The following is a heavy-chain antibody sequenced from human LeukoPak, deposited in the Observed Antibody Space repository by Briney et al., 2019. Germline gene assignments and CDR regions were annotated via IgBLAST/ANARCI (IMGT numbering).Heavy chain of an antibody. D-gene: IGHD5-24*01. J-gene: IGHJ4*02. V-gene: IGHV4-31*03. CDR1: GGSISSGGYY. CDR3: ARVDGYNSDSVFDY. CDR2: IYYSGST. Sequence: SETLSLTGTVSGGSISSGGYYWSWIRQHPGKGLEWIGYIYYSGSTYYNPSLKSRVTISVDTSKNQFSLKLSSVTAADTAVYYCARVDGYNSDSVFDYWGQGTLVTVSS.